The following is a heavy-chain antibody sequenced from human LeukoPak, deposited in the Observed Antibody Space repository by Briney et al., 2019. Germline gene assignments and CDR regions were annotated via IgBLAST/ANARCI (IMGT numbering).Heavy chain of an antibody. CDR3: ARARVVVNRYNWFDP. Sequence: GASVKVSCKASGYTFTSYGISWVRQAPGPGLEWMGWISAYNGNTNYAQKLQGRVTMTTDTSTSTAYMELRSLRSDDTAVYYCARARVVVNRYNWFDPWGQGTLVTVSS. CDR2: ISAYNGNT. V-gene: IGHV1-18*01. CDR1: GYTFTSYG. J-gene: IGHJ5*02. D-gene: IGHD3-22*01.